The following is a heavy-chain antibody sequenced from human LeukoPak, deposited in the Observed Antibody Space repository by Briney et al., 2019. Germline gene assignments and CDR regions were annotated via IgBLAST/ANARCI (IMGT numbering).Heavy chain of an antibody. CDR1: GFTFSGHT. CDR2: ITTNGGTT. V-gene: IGHV3-64*01. Sequence: GGFLRLSCVASGFTFSGHTMHWVRQAPGKGLEYISAITTNGGTTYYANSVKGRFTISRDNSKNTLYLQMNSLRAEDTAVYYCARDHYYYYMDVWGKGTTVTISS. J-gene: IGHJ6*03. CDR3: ARDHYYYYMDV.